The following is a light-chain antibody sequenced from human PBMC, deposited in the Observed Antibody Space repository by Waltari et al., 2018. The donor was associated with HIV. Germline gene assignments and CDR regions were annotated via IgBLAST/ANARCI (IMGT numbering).Light chain of an antibody. CDR3: LTYVSDSGTWK. Sequence: QSPLTQPASVSGNPGQSVTITCTGTNIHVGNYNLVSWYQQHPGKAPKLLIYDLSKRPSGGSSRFSGSKSGYWASLTMTGLLTENESYYYCLTYVSDSGTWKFGGGTYLTV. CDR2: DLS. CDR1: NIHVGNYNL. J-gene: IGLJ3*02. V-gene: IGLV2-23*02.